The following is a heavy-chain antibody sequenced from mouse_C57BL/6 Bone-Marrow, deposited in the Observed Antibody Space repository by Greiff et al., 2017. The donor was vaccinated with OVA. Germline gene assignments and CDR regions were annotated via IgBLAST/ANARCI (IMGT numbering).Heavy chain of an antibody. CDR3: ARGNYGSSYWYFDV. CDR2: IDPANGNT. D-gene: IGHD1-1*01. CDR1: GFNIKNTY. V-gene: IGHV14-3*01. J-gene: IGHJ1*03. Sequence: VQLKESVAELVRPGASVKLSCTASGFNIKNTYMHWVKQRPEQGLEWIGRIDPANGNTKYAPKFQGKATITADTSSNTAYLQLSSLTSEDTAIYYWARGNYGSSYWYFDVWGTGTTVTVSS.